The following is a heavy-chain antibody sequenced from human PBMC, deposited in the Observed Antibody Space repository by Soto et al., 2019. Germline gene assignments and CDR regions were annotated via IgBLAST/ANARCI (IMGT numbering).Heavy chain of an antibody. V-gene: IGHV1-46*01. D-gene: IGHD1-26*01. J-gene: IGHJ3*02. CDR1: GYTFTSYY. CDR3: ARDLLGGSYSVSYPDAFDI. Sequence: ASVKVSCKASGYTFTSYYMHWVRQAPGQGLEWMGIINPSGGSTSYAQKFQGRVTMTRDTSTSTVYMELSSLRSEDTAVYYCARDLLGGSYSVSYPDAFDIWGQGTMVTVS. CDR2: INPSGGST.